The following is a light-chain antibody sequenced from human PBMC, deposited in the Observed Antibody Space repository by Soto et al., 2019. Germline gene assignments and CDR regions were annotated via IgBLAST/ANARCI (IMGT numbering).Light chain of an antibody. J-gene: IGKJ1*01. V-gene: IGKV1-5*03. CDR1: QTISSW. CDR3: QDYNSYSEA. CDR2: KAS. Sequence: DIQMTQSPSTLSGSVGDRVTITCPASQTISSWLAWYQQKPGKAPKLLIYKASTVKSGVPSRFSGSGSGTEFTLTISSLQPDDFATYYCQDYNSYSEAFGQGTKVELK.